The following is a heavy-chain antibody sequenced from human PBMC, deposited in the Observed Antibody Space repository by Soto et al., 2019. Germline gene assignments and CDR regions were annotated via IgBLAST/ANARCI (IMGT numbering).Heavy chain of an antibody. Sequence: GGSLRLSCEASGFSFSSYAMIWVRQAPGKGLEWVSVISGSGGGSYFADSVKGRFTISRDNSKNMLYLEMSSLRAEDTAIYFCAKGSIEYSASIDYWGQGTLVTVSS. CDR3: AKGSIEYSASIDY. CDR2: ISGSGGGS. CDR1: GFSFSSYA. V-gene: IGHV3-23*01. J-gene: IGHJ4*02. D-gene: IGHD4-4*01.